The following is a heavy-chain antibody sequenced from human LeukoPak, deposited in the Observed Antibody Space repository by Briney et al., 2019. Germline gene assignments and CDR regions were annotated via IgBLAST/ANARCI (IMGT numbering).Heavy chain of an antibody. D-gene: IGHD3-3*01. CDR3: TREQSYGFWSGFSDY. CDR1: GFTFGDYA. CDR2: IRSKAYGGTT. J-gene: IGHJ4*02. Sequence: PGGSLRLSCTASGFTFGDYAMSWFRQAPGKGLEWVGFIRSKAYGGTTEYAASVKGRFTISRDDSKSIAYLQMNSLKTEDTAVYYCTREQSYGFWSGFSDYWGQGTLVTVSS. V-gene: IGHV3-49*03.